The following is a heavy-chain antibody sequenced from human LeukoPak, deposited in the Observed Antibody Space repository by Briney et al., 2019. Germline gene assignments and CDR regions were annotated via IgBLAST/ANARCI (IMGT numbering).Heavy chain of an antibody. D-gene: IGHD1-26*01. CDR1: GFTFDVYG. V-gene: IGHV3-20*04. CDR2: INWNGGST. CDR3: AKPTRGGGGSFLIDH. J-gene: IGHJ4*02. Sequence: RPGGSLRLSCAASGFTFDVYGMSWVRQAPGKGLEWVSGINWNGGSTGYADSVKGRFTISRDNSKNTLYLEMDSLRVEDTAVYFCAKPTRGGGGSFLIDHWGQGTLVTVSS.